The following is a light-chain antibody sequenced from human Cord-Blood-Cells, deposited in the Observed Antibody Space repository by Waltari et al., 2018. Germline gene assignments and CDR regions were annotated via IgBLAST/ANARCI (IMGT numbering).Light chain of an antibody. J-gene: IGLJ3*02. Sequence: QKPGQAPVLVIYGKNNRPSGIPDRFSGSSSGNTASLTITGAQAEDEADYYCNSRDSSCNHWVFGGGTKLTVL. V-gene: IGLV3-19*01. CDR3: NSRDSSCNHWV. CDR2: GKN.